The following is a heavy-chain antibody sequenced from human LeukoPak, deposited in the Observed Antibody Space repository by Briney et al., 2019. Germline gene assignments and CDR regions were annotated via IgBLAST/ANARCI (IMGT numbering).Heavy chain of an antibody. V-gene: IGHV4-34*01. J-gene: IGHJ5*02. CDR3: ARAYDSSGYYYLWFDP. Sequence: SETLSLTCAVYGGSFSGYYWSWIRQPPGKGLEWIGEINHSGSTNYNPSLKSRVTISVDTSKNQFSLKLSSVTAADTAVYYCARAYDSSGYYYLWFDPWGQGTLVTVSS. D-gene: IGHD3-22*01. CDR2: INHSGST. CDR1: GGSFSGYY.